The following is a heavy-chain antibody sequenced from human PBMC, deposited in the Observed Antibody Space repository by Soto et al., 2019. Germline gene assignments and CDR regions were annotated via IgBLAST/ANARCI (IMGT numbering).Heavy chain of an antibody. J-gene: IGHJ6*02. V-gene: IGHV3-30-3*01. CDR1: GFIFSTYA. Sequence: QVQLVDSGGGVVQPGRSLRLSCAASGFIFSTYAMNWVRQAPGKGLEWVAVISYDGTNKYYADSVKGRFTISRDNSKNTLYLQMNSLRTEDTAIYYCARPGSGYDVLTGQYFYYFHAVDVWGQGTTVTVSS. CDR3: ARPGSGYDVLTGQYFYYFHAVDV. CDR2: ISYDGTNK. D-gene: IGHD3-9*01.